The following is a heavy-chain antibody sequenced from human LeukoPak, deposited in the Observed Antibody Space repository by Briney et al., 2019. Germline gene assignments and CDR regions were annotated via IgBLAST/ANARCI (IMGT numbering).Heavy chain of an antibody. CDR1: GGSISSYY. J-gene: IGHJ4*02. CDR2: IYYTGST. CDR3: ARGVTQ. V-gene: IGHV4-59*01. Sequence: SETLSLTCTVSGGSISSYYWSWIRQPPGKGLEWIGYIYYTGSTSYNPSLQSRLTISIDTSKTQFSLRLTSVTAADTAVYFCARGVTQWGQGTLVTVSS. D-gene: IGHD2-21*02.